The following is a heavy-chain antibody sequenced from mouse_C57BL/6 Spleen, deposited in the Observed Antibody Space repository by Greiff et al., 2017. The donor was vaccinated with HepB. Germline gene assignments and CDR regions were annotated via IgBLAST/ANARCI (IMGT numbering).Heavy chain of an antibody. D-gene: IGHD1-1*01. CDR1: GYTFTSYW. CDR2: IYPSDSET. J-gene: IGHJ2*01. Sequence: VQLQQPGAELVRPGSSVKLSCKASGYTFTSYWMDWVKQRPGQGLEWIGNIYPSDSETHYNQKFKDKATLTVDKSSSTAYMQLSSLTSEDSAVYYCARSGVLRYYYFDYWGQGTTLTVSS. V-gene: IGHV1-61*01. CDR3: ARSGVLRYYYFDY.